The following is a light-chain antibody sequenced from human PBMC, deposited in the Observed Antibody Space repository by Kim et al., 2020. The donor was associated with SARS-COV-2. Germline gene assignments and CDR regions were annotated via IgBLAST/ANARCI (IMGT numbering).Light chain of an antibody. J-gene: IGLJ3*02. CDR3: QSYDSSNFNWV. V-gene: IGLV6-57*03. CDR2: EDN. CDR1: GGGCPSRD. Sequence: ATITVPRTGGGCPSRDVKWYQERPRTAPTAVMYEDNQSPSGSAVRSSGSIDSSSNTASLTISGLKTEEEADYYCQSYDSSNFNWVFGGGTQLTVL.